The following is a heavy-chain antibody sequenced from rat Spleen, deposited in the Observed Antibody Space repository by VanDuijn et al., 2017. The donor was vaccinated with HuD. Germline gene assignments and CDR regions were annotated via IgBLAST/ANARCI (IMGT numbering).Heavy chain of an antibody. V-gene: IGHV2-1*01. CDR1: GFSLITNS. Sequence: QVQLKESGPGLVQPSQTLSLTCTVSGFSLITNSVHWVRQPPGKGLERMGGIWGDGTTEYNLGLKSRMIISRDTSKSQVFLKMNSLQTDDTGTYSCARHLRVASGVMDAWGQGASVTVSS. CDR2: IWGDGTT. J-gene: IGHJ4*01. D-gene: IGHD1-11*01. CDR3: ARHLRVASGVMDA.